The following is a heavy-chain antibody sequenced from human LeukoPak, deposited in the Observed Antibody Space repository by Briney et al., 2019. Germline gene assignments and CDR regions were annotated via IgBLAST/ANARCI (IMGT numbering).Heavy chain of an antibody. J-gene: IGHJ4*02. Sequence: GGSLRLSCAASGFTFSSYSMNWVRQAPGKGLEWVSSISSSSSYIYYADSVKGRFTISRDNAKNSLYLQMNSLGAEDTAVYYCAGAYYYDSSPIDYWGQGTLVTVSS. CDR2: ISSSSSYI. CDR3: AGAYYYDSSPIDY. D-gene: IGHD3-22*01. CDR1: GFTFSSYS. V-gene: IGHV3-21*01.